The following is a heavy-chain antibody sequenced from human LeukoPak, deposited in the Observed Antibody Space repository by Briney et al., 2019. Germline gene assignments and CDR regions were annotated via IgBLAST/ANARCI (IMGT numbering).Heavy chain of an antibody. J-gene: IGHJ4*02. D-gene: IGHD2-8*01. V-gene: IGHV4-59*08. CDR3: ARLNGGG. CDR1: SGSISNYY. Sequence: SETLPLTCTVSSGSISNYYWSWIRQPPGKGLEWIGFSDYSGNTNYNPSLKSRVTISLDTSKDQIALKLSSVTAADTAVYYCARLNGGGWGQGTLVVVTS. CDR2: SDYSGNT.